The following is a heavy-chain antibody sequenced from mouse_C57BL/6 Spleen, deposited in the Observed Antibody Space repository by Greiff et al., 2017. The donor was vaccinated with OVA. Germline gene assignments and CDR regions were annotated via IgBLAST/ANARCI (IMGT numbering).Heavy chain of an antibody. D-gene: IGHD4-1*01. J-gene: IGHJ2*01. V-gene: IGHV5-9*01. Sequence: EVQLMESGGGLVKPGGSLKLSCAASGFTFSSYTMSWVRQTPEKRLEWVATISGGGGNTYYPDSVKGRFTISRDNAKNTLYLQMSSLRSEDTALYYCASHGELGFDNWGKGTTLTVSS. CDR1: GFTFSSYT. CDR3: ASHGELGFDN. CDR2: ISGGGGNT.